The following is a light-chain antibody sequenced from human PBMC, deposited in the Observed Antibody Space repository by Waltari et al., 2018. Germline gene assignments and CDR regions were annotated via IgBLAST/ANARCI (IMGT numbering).Light chain of an antibody. CDR1: SSDVGGYDY. V-gene: IGLV2-11*01. CDR2: GVY. Sequence: QSVLTQPRSVSGSPGQSVAISCTGTSSDVGGYDYVSWYQQYPGKAPKVMIYGVYKRPSGVPDRFSGSKSGNSASLSISGLQAEDEADYYCCSDANSKWVFGGGTKLTVL. J-gene: IGLJ3*02. CDR3: CSDANSKWV.